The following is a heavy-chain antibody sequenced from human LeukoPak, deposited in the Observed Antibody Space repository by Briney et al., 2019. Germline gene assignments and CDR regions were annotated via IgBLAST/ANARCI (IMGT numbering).Heavy chain of an antibody. J-gene: IGHJ4*02. D-gene: IGHD3-22*01. CDR3: ARYLIAPYYYDSSGYYSFDY. Sequence: SETLSLTYAVYGGSFSGYYWSWIRQPPGKGLEWIGEINHSGSTNYNPSLKSRVTISVDTSKNQFSLKLSSVTAADTAVYYCARYLIAPYYYDSSGYYSFDYWGQGTLVTVSS. CDR1: GGSFSGYY. CDR2: INHSGST. V-gene: IGHV4-34*01.